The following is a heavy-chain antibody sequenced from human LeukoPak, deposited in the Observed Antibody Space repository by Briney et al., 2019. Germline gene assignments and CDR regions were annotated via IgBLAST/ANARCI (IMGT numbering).Heavy chain of an antibody. CDR2: LSGDGVSS. Sequence: GSLRLSCLASGLPIADFAMQWVPPAPGKGLEWVSLLSGDGVSSFYADSVKGRFSISRDCSKNSLYLEMNSLRTEDAAMYYCAKESGKFDYWGQGTLVTVS. J-gene: IGHJ4*02. CDR3: AKESGKFDY. V-gene: IGHV3-43*02. CDR1: GLPIADFA.